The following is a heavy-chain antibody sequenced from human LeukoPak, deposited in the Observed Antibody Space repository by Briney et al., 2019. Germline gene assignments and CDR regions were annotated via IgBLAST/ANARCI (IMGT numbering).Heavy chain of an antibody. J-gene: IGHJ4*02. CDR3: ARDGPSIAPADDLDY. CDR2: INPSGGST. D-gene: IGHD6-13*01. V-gene: IGHV1-46*01. Sequence: ASVKVSCKASGYTFTSYYMHWVRQAPGQGLEWMGIINPSGGSTSYAQKFQGRVTMTRDTSTSTVYMELSSLRSEDTAVYYCARDGPSIAPADDLDYWGQGTLVTVSS. CDR1: GYTFTSYY.